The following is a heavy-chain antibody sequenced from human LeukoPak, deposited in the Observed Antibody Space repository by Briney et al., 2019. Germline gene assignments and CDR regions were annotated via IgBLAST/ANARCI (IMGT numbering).Heavy chain of an antibody. CDR3: ASLVGATKLSAFDI. J-gene: IGHJ3*02. CDR2: ISYDGSNK. V-gene: IGHV3-30*19. Sequence: GGSLRLSCAASGFTFTNYDIHWVRQAPGKGLEWVAVISYDGSNKYYADSVKGRFTISRDNSKNTLYLQMNSLRAEDTAVYYCASLVGATKLSAFDIWGQGTMVTVSS. CDR1: GFTFTNYD. D-gene: IGHD1-26*01.